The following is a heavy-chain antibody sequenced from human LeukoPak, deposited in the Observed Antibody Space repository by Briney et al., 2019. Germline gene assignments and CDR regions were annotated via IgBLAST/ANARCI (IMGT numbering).Heavy chain of an antibody. J-gene: IGHJ6*02. CDR1: GGSISSYY. CDR3: ARAPLLYSSGGHYYGMDV. D-gene: IGHD6-19*01. Sequence: PSETLSLTCTVSGGSISSYYWSWIRQPPGKGPEWIGYIYYSGSTNYNPSLKSRVTISVDTSKNQFSLKLSSVTAADTAVYYCARAPLLYSSGGHYYGMDVWGQGTTVTVSS. CDR2: IYYSGST. V-gene: IGHV4-59*01.